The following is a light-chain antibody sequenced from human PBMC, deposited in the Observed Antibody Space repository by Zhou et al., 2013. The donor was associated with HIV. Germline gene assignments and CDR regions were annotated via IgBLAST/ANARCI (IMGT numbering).Light chain of an antibody. CDR3: LQYNTYPFT. CDR2: ETS. J-gene: IGKJ4*01. Sequence: IQMTQSPATLSASVGDRVTITCRASQSASKWLAWYQQIPGKAPKLLIHETSKLQTGVPSRFSGGGSGTDFTLTITSLQHEDLATYYCLQYNTYPFTFGGGTKVEI. V-gene: IGKV1-5*03. CDR1: QSASKW.